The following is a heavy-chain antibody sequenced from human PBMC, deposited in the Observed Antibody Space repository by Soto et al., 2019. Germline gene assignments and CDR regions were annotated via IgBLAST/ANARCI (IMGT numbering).Heavy chain of an antibody. J-gene: IGHJ4*02. CDR2: IYSSGST. CDR1: GVSITSYY. V-gene: IGHV4-4*07. D-gene: IGHD1-20*01. Sequence: QVQLQESGPGLVKPSETLSLTCTVSGVSITSYYWSWIRQPAGKGLEWIGRIYSSGSTNYNPSTRSRVTMSIDTSKNQFSLKLSSVTAADTAVYYCACLYNWNGWSDYWGQGTLVTVSS. CDR3: ACLYNWNGWSDY.